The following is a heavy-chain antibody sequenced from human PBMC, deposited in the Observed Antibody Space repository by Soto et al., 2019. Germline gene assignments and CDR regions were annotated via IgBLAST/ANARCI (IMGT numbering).Heavy chain of an antibody. CDR3: ARLSEESSSSNYYYFYMDV. CDR2: MNPQTGNT. J-gene: IGHJ6*03. D-gene: IGHD6-6*01. Sequence: QVPLVQSGSEGKEPGASMKISCQASGYTFTRYDITWVRQATGQGLEWMGWMNPQTGNTAYAEKFQGRVTMTRSTSITTAYMELSGLRSEDTAVYYCARLSEESSSSNYYYFYMDVWGKGSTVTVSS. CDR1: GYTFTRYD. V-gene: IGHV1-8*01.